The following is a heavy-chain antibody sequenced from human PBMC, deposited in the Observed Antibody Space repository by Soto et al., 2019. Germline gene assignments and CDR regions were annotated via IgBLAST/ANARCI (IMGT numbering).Heavy chain of an antibody. CDR3: AAEDYSGGDCCHFDY. CDR1: GFTFSNSA. D-gene: IGHD2-21*02. J-gene: IGHJ4*01. V-gene: IGHV1-58*01. CDR2: IGVSRGNT. Sequence: ASVKVSCKTSGFTFSNSAVQWVRQARGQRLEWIGWIGVSRGNTNYAQTLQGRVTITRDMSTGTAYMEVRSLRSDDTAVYYCAAEDYSGGDCCHFDYWGQGSLVTVSS.